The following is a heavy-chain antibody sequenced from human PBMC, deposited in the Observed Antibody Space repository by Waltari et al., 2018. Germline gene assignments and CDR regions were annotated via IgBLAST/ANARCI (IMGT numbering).Heavy chain of an antibody. CDR2: IYYSGGT. J-gene: IGHJ4*02. D-gene: IGHD5-12*01. Sequence: QVQLQESGPGLVKPSETLSLTCTVSGGSISSYYWRWIRQPPGKGLEWIGYIYYSGGTNDNTSLRSRVTIAVDTSKNQLSMKLSSVTAADTAVYYSARFRREGYNYLDYWGQGTLVTVSS. V-gene: IGHV4-59*01. CDR1: GGSISSYY. CDR3: ARFRREGYNYLDY.